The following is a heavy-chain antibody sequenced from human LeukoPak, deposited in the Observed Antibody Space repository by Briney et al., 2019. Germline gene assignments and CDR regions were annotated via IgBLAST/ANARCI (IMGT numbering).Heavy chain of an antibody. V-gene: IGHV3-33*01. J-gene: IGHJ4*02. CDR3: ARGKLLWFGESYYGVPLDY. CDR1: GFTFISYG. CDR2: IWYDGSNK. Sequence: GRALRLSCAASGFTFISYGMHWVCPAPGRGLEWVAVIWYDGSNKYYADSVRGRFTISRDNSKNTLYLQMNSLRAEDTAVYYCARGKLLWFGESYYGVPLDYWGQGTLVTVSS. D-gene: IGHD3-10*01.